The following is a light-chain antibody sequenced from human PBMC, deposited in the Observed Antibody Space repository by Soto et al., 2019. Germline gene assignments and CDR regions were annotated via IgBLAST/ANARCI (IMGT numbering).Light chain of an antibody. CDR1: QTISNW. CDR2: KAP. V-gene: IGKV1-5*03. Sequence: DIQMTQSPSTLSASVGDRVTITCRASQTISNWLAWYQQKPGKAPKLLIYKAPSLESGVPSRFSGSGSGTEFTLTISSLQPDDFATYYCQQYNSHYTFGQGTKLEIK. J-gene: IGKJ2*01. CDR3: QQYNSHYT.